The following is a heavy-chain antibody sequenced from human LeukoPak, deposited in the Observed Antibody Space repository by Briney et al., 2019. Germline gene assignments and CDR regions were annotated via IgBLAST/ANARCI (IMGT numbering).Heavy chain of an antibody. V-gene: IGHV1-8*01. J-gene: IGHJ3*02. Sequence: GASVKVSCKASGYTFTSYDINWARQATGQGLEWMGWMNPNSGNTGYAQKFQGRVTMTRNTSISTAYMELSSLRSEDTAVYYCARYYYDSSGYYGDDAFDIWGQGTMVTVSS. CDR3: ARYYYDSSGYYGDDAFDI. CDR1: GYTFTSYD. D-gene: IGHD3-22*01. CDR2: MNPNSGNT.